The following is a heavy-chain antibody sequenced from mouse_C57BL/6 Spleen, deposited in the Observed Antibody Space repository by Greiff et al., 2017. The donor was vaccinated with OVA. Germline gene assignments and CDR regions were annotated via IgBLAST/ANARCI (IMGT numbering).Heavy chain of an antibody. CDR2: IYPGDGAT. CDR3: ARSAQATVTWFAY. V-gene: IGHV1-82*01. CDR1: GYAFSSSW. D-gene: IGHD3-2*02. Sequence: VQLQQSGPELVKPGASVKISCKASGYAFSSSWMNWVKQRPGKGLEWIGRIYPGDGATHYNGKFKGKATLTADKSSSTAYMQRSSLTSEDSAVYFCARSAQATVTWFAYWGQGTLVTVSA. J-gene: IGHJ3*01.